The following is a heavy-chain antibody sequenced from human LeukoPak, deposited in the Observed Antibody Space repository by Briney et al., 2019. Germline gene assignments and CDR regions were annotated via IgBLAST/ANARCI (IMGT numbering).Heavy chain of an antibody. Sequence: SETLSLTCTVSGYSISSGYYWGWIRQPPGKGLEWIGSIYHSGSTYYNPSLKSRVTMSLDTSKNQFSLKLNSMTAADTAVYYCARELKPRFCSSASCSSYFDYWGQGTLVTVSS. D-gene: IGHD2-2*01. J-gene: IGHJ4*02. CDR3: ARELKPRFCSSASCSSYFDY. CDR1: GYSISSGYY. V-gene: IGHV4-38-2*02. CDR2: IYHSGST.